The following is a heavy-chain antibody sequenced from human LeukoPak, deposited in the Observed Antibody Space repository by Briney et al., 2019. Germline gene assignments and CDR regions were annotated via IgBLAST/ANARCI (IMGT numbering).Heavy chain of an antibody. CDR2: ISSSGSTK. J-gene: IGHJ4*02. V-gene: IGHV3-48*01. CDR1: GFTFSRYT. CDR3: AKEAADYGDYLFDY. D-gene: IGHD4-17*01. Sequence: GGSLRLSCAASGFTFSRYTMNWVRQAPGKGLEWVSYISSSGSTKYYADSVKGRFTISRDNSKNTLYLQMNSLRAEDTAVYYCAKEAADYGDYLFDYWGQGTLVTVSS.